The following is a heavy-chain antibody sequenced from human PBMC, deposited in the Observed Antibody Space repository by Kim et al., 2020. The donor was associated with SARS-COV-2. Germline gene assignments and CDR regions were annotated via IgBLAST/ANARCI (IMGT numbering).Heavy chain of an antibody. Sequence: GGSLRLSCAASGFTFSSYDMHWVRQATGKGLEWVSAIGTAGDTYYPGSVKGRFTISRENAKNSLYLQMNSLRAGDTAVYYCARDKRRGSSWPWYFDLWGRGTLVTVSS. CDR3: ARDKRRGSSWPWYFDL. J-gene: IGHJ2*01. V-gene: IGHV3-13*01. D-gene: IGHD6-13*01. CDR1: GFTFSSYD. CDR2: IGTAGDT.